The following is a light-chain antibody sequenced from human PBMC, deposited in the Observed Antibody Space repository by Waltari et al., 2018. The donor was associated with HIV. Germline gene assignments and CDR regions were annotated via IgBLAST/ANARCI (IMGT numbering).Light chain of an antibody. V-gene: IGLV1-47*01. J-gene: IGLJ2*01. Sequence: QSVLTQPPSASGTPGQRVTISCSGSSSNIGSYYVYWYQQLPGTAPKLLIYRNNQRPSGVPDRFSGSKSGNSGSLAISGLRSEDEADYFCAAWSGSLSGVVFGGGTKLTVL. CDR3: AAWSGSLSGVV. CDR1: SSNIGSYY. CDR2: RNN.